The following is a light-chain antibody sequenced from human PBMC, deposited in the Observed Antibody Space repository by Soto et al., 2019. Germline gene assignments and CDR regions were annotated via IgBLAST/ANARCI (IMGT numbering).Light chain of an antibody. V-gene: IGKV1-5*01. CDR2: DAS. Sequence: DIQMTQSPSTLSASVGDRVTITCRASQSISSWLAWYQQKPGKAPKLLIYDASSLESGGPSRFSGSGSGTEFTLAISGLQPDDFATDYGQQYNSYPYTFGQGTKLEIK. CDR3: QQYNSYPYT. J-gene: IGKJ2*01. CDR1: QSISSW.